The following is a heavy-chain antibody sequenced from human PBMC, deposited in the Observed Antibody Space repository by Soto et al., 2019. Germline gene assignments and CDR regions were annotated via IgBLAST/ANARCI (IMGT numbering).Heavy chain of an antibody. CDR2: ISAYNGNT. CDR1: GYTFTSYG. J-gene: IGHJ4*02. V-gene: IGHV1-18*01. CDR3: AMLMVYAQDFDY. Sequence: GASVKVSCKASGYTFTSYGISWVRQAPGQGLEWMGWISAYNGNTNYAQKLQGRVTMTTDTSTSTAYMELRSLRSDDTAVYCCAMLMVYAQDFDYWGQGTLVTVSS. D-gene: IGHD2-8*01.